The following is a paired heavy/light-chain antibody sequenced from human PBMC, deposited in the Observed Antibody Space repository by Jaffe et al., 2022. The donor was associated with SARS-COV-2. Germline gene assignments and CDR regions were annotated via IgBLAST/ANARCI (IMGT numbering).Heavy chain of an antibody. CDR2: INHSGST. V-gene: IGHV4-34*01. D-gene: IGHD4-17*01. CDR1: GGSFSGYY. J-gene: IGHJ6*03. Sequence: QVQLQQWGAGLLKPSETLSLTCAVYGGSFSGYYWSWIRQPPGKGLEWIGEINHSGSTNYNPSLKSRVTISVDTSKNQFSLKLSSVTAADTAVYYCAVGGRPSMTTVTSGYYYYYYMDVWGKGTTVTVSS. CDR3: AVGGRPSMTTVTSGYYYYYYMDV.
Light chain of an antibody. V-gene: IGKV3-11*01. CDR1: QSVSSY. J-gene: IGKJ5*01. CDR2: DAS. CDR3: QQRSNWPPA. Sequence: EIVLTQSPATLSLSPGERATLSCRASQSVSSYLAWYQQKPGQAPRLLIYDASNRATGIPARFSGSGSGTDFTLTISSLEPEDFAVYYCQQRSNWPPAFGQGTRLEIK.